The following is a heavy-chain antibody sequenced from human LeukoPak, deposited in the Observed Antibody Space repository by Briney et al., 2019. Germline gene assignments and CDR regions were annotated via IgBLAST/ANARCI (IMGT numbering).Heavy chain of an antibody. D-gene: IGHD3-10*01. J-gene: IGHJ4*02. CDR3: ARDTRGGIFDY. V-gene: IGHV1-3*01. CDR1: GHTFTSYA. CDR2: INAGNGNT. Sequence: GASVKVSCKASGHTFTSYAMHWVRQAPGQWLEWMGWINAGNGNTKYSQKFQGRVTITRDTSASTAYMELSSLRSEDTAVYYCARDTRGGIFDYWGQGTLVTVSS.